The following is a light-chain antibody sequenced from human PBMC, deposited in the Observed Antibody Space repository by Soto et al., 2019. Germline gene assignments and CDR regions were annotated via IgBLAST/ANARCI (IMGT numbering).Light chain of an antibody. J-gene: IGKJ1*01. CDR3: QQYFYDPPWT. CDR2: RAS. Sequence: DIVMTQSPDSLAVSLGERATINCKSSQSLLYTSNSKNYLAWYQQKPGQPPKLLIYRASTRESGVPDRFSGSGSGTDFTLTISSLQAEDVAVSYCQQYFYDPPWTFGPGTKVEIK. CDR1: QSLLYTSNSKNY. V-gene: IGKV4-1*01.